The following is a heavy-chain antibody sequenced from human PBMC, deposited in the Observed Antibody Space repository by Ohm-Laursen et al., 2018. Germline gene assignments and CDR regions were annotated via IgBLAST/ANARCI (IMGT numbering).Heavy chain of an antibody. V-gene: IGHV1-8*02. J-gene: IGHJ6*02. CDR3: ATLRGNYADGMDV. D-gene: IGHD3-22*01. CDR1: GYTFTSYG. Sequence: SVKVSCKASGYTFTSYGIMWVRQAPGQGLEWMGWMNPNSGNTGYAQKFQGRVTMTRNTSISTAYMELSSLRSEDTAVYYCATLRGNYADGMDVWGQGTTVTVSS. CDR2: MNPNSGNT.